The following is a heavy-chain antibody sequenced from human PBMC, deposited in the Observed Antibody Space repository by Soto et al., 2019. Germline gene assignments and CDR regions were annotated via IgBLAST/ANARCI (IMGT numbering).Heavy chain of an antibody. CDR2: ICCDGSST. CDR3: ARSRPGNHRAFEL. CDR1: EFTFRSYW. D-gene: IGHD1-1*01. Sequence: LILSCAAAEFTFRSYWMHWVRQRPGKRLVWVSRICCDGSSTNYADSVKSRFTISRDNTKYTVYLQIDILRAEVTAVYYCARSRPGNHRAFELWGQRTMGTV. V-gene: IGHV3-74*01. J-gene: IGHJ3*01.